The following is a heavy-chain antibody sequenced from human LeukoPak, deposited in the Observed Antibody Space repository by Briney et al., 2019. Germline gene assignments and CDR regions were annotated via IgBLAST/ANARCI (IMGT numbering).Heavy chain of an antibody. CDR3: ATDQSIAGPTTADY. Sequence: GGSLRLSCVASGFTFSRFWMHWVRQAPGKGLVWVSRINTDASNTIYADSVKGRFTISRDNAENTLYLQMNSLRAEDTAVYYCATDQSIAGPTTADYWGQGTLVTVSS. J-gene: IGHJ4*02. CDR2: INTDASNT. D-gene: IGHD1-26*01. CDR1: GFTFSRFW. V-gene: IGHV3-74*01.